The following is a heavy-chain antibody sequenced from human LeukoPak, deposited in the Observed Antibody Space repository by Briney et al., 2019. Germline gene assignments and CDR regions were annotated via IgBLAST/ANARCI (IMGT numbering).Heavy chain of an antibody. CDR1: GGSFSGYY. Sequence: SETLSLTCAVYGGSFSGYYWSWIRQPPGKGLEWIGEINHSGSTNYNPSLKSRVTISVDTSKNQFSLKLSSVTAADTAVYYCARGSGSYGDLDYWGQGTLVTVSS. CDR2: INHSGST. CDR3: ARGSGSYGDLDY. V-gene: IGHV4-34*01. D-gene: IGHD4-17*01. J-gene: IGHJ4*02.